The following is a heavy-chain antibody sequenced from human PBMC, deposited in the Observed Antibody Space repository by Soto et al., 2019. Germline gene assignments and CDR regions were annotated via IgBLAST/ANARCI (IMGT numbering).Heavy chain of an antibody. Sequence: GGSLRLSCISSGFTFRTYTMNWVRQAPGKGLEWVSGIRGFSPYTFYAESVRGRFAISRDNAKNSLYLQMNSLRAEDTAVYYCARDRGYDAHDYYYNAMDVWGQGTTVTVS. V-gene: IGHV3-21*01. CDR2: IRGFSPYT. CDR3: ARDRGYDAHDYYYNAMDV. CDR1: GFTFRTYT. D-gene: IGHD2-15*01. J-gene: IGHJ6*02.